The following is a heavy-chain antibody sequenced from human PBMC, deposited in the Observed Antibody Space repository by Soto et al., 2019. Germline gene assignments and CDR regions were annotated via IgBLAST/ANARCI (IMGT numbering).Heavy chain of an antibody. CDR3: ARGVYYDSRGYYFCF. CDR1: GGTFSRYA. CDR2: IVPMFGTA. J-gene: IGHJ4*02. D-gene: IGHD3-22*01. Sequence: SVKVSCKASGGTFSRYALGWVRQAPGQGPEWMGGIVPMFGTANYAQKFQGRVTITADESTSTAYMQLSSLRSEDTAVYYCARGVYYDSRGYYFCFWGQGTLVTVYS. V-gene: IGHV1-69*13.